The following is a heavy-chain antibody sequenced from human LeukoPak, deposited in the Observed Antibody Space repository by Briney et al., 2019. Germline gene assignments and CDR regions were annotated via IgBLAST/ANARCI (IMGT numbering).Heavy chain of an antibody. J-gene: IGHJ6*02. CDR1: GGSISSYY. CDR3: ARDPGVQQGYCYYGMDV. V-gene: IGHV4-59*01. CDR2: IYYSGST. Sequence: PSETLSLTCTVSGGSISSYYWSWIRQPPGKGLEWIGYIYYSGSTNYNPSLKSRVTISVDTSKNQFSLKLSSVTAADTAVYYCARDPGVQQGYCYYGMDVWGQGTTVTVSS. D-gene: IGHD6-13*01.